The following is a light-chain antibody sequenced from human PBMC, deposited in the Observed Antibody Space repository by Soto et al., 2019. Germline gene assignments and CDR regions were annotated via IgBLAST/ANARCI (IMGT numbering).Light chain of an antibody. CDR2: GAS. J-gene: IGKJ1*01. V-gene: IGKV3-20*01. Sequence: EIVLTQSPGTVSLSPGERATLSCRASQTISSSYLAWHQHKPGQAPRLLIYGASSRATGIPDRFSGSGSGTDFTLTISRLEPEDFAVFYCQQYGTSRGTFGQGTKVDIK. CDR1: QTISSSY. CDR3: QQYGTSRGT.